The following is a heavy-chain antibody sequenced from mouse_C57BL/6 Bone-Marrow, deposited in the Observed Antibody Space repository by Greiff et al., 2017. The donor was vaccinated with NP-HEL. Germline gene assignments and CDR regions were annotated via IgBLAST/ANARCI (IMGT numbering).Heavy chain of an antibody. CDR3: AKPHYDDDGGFAY. CDR1: GFSFTSYG. J-gene: IGHJ3*01. D-gene: IGHD2-4*01. V-gene: IGHV2-3*01. Sequence: VQLVESGPGLVAPSQSLSITCTVSGFSFTSYGVSWVRQPPGKGLEWLGVIWGDGSTNYHSALISRQSISKDNSKSQVFLKLNSLQTDDTATYYCAKPHYDDDGGFAYWGQGTLVTVSA. CDR2: IWGDGST.